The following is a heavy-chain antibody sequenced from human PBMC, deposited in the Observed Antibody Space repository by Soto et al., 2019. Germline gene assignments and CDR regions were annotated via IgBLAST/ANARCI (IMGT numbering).Heavy chain of an antibody. J-gene: IGHJ3*02. D-gene: IGHD6-13*01. CDR1: GFTFSSYW. CDR2: INSDGSST. Sequence: GGSLRLSCAASGFTFSSYWMHWVRQAPGKGLVWVSRINSDGSSTSYADSVKGRFTISRDNAKNTLYLQMNSLRAEDTAVYYCVRDGIAAADAFDIWGQGTMVTVSS. V-gene: IGHV3-74*01. CDR3: VRDGIAAADAFDI.